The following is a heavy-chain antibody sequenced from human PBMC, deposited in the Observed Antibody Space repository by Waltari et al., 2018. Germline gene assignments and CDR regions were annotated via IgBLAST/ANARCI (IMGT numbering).Heavy chain of an antibody. CDR3: ARYEQQLAYFDY. Sequence: QVQLQESGPGLVKPSETLSLTCTVSGGSISSYYWSWIRQPPGKGLEWIGYIYYSGSTNYTPSLKSRVTISVDTSKNQFSLKLSSVTAADTAVYYCARYEQQLAYFDYWGQGTLVTVSS. V-gene: IGHV4-59*08. J-gene: IGHJ4*02. CDR1: GGSISSYY. D-gene: IGHD6-13*01. CDR2: IYYSGST.